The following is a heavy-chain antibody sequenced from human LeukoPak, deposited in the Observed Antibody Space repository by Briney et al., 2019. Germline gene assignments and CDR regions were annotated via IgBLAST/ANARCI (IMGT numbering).Heavy chain of an antibody. V-gene: IGHV3-21*01. Sequence: GGSLRLSCAASGFTFSSYSMNWVRQAPGKGLEWVSSISSSSSYIYYADSVKGRFTISRDNAKNSLYLQMNSLRAEDTAVYYCASTEGDYDNSYYFDYWGQGTLVTVSS. CDR2: ISSSSSYI. J-gene: IGHJ4*02. D-gene: IGHD4-17*01. CDR3: ASTEGDYDNSYYFDY. CDR1: GFTFSSYS.